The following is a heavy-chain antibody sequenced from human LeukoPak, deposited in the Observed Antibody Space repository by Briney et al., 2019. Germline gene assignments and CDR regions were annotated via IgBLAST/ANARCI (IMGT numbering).Heavy chain of an antibody. V-gene: IGHV4-39*01. CDR2: IYYSGST. D-gene: IGHD3-22*01. Sequence: SETLSLTCTVSGGSISSSSYYWGWIRQPPGKGLEWIGTIYYSGSTYYNPSLKSRITISVDTSKNQFSLRLTSVTAADTAVYYCARASSAYYNWFDPWGQGTLVTVSS. J-gene: IGHJ5*02. CDR1: GGSISSSSYY. CDR3: ARASSAYYNWFDP.